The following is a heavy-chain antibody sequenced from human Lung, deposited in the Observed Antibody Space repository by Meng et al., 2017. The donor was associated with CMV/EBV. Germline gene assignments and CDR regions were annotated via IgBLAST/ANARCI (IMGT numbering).Heavy chain of an antibody. CDR2: IKSKTDGGTT. CDR3: TTVLGTSYPYGMDV. Sequence: GGSLRLXXAVYGFSFSNAWMSWVRQAPGKGLEWVGRIKSKTDGGTTDYAAPVIGRFTTTRDDSKNTLYLQMNSLKTDDTAVYYCTTVLGTSYPYGMDVWGQGNXVTGSS. V-gene: IGHV3-15*01. D-gene: IGHD1-26*01. J-gene: IGHJ6*01. CDR1: GFSFSNAW.